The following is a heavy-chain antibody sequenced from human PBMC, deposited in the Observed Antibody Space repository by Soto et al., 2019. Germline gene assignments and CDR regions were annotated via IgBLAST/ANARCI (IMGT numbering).Heavy chain of an antibody. V-gene: IGHV1-69*01. J-gene: IGHJ4*02. CDR1: GGTFSTYA. Sequence: QVQLVQSGAEVKKPGSSVKVSCKAPGGTFSTYALYWVRQAPGQGLEWMGGIIPTLGTANYAQKFQGRVTITADESTNTAYMELSSLRSEDTAVYYCARDPPPFCDGDWSTYECWGQGTLVTVSS. CDR2: IIPTLGTA. D-gene: IGHD2-21*02. CDR3: ARDPPPFCDGDWSTYEC.